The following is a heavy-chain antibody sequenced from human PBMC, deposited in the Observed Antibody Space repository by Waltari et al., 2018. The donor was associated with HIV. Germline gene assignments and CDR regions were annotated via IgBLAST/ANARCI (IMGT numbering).Heavy chain of an antibody. V-gene: IGHV4-39*07. CDR2: IYYSGST. CDR1: GGSISSSSYY. CDR3: ARASGGSGYSVFDY. D-gene: IGHD3-22*01. Sequence: QLQLQESGPGLVKPSETLSLTCPVSGGSISSSSYYWGGLRQPPGKGLEWIGSIYYSGSTYYNPSLKSRVTISVDTSKNQFSLKLSSVTAADTAVYYCARASGGSGYSVFDYWGQGTMVTVSS. J-gene: IGHJ4*02.